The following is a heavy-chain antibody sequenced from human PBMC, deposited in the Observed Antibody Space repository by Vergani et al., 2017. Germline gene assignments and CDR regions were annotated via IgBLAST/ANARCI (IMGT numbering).Heavy chain of an antibody. CDR2: IYYSGST. Sequence: QVQLQESGPGLVKPSETLALTCTVSGGSITSYYWSWIRQPPGKGLEWIGNIYYSGSTNYDPSLKSRVTISVDTSKNQFSLELSSMTTADTAVYYCARGRRTSGFGTTVYDYWGQGTLVTVSS. CDR3: ARGRRTSGFGTTVYDY. V-gene: IGHV4-59*01. J-gene: IGHJ4*02. CDR1: GGSITSYY. D-gene: IGHD2-8*01.